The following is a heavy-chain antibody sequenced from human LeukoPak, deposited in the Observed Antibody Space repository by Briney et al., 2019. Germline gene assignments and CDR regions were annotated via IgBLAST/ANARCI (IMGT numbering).Heavy chain of an antibody. CDR1: GGSISSSSYY. CDR3: ARRVGWEPYAFDI. CDR2: IYYSGST. V-gene: IGHV4-39*01. J-gene: IGHJ3*02. D-gene: IGHD1-26*01. Sequence: SETLSLTCTVSGGSISSSSYYWGWIRQPPGKGLEWIGSIYYSGSTYYNPSLKSRVTISVDTSKNQFSLKLSSVTAADTAVYYCARRVGWEPYAFDIWGQGTMVTVSS.